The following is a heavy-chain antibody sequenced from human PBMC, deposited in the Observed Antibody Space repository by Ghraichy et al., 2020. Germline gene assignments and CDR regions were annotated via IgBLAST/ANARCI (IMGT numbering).Heavy chain of an antibody. V-gene: IGHV3-23*01. D-gene: IGHD2-15*01. CDR2: ISGRGGDT. CDR3: AKGRGCSGSTCFYDC. Sequence: GGSLRLSCVASGFTFSNYGMSWVRQAPEKGLEWVSGISGRGGDTVYADSVKGRFTISRDNSKNTLYLQMNSLRAEDTAVYYCAKGRGCSGSTCFYDCWGQGTLVTVSS. CDR1: GFTFSNYG. J-gene: IGHJ4*02.